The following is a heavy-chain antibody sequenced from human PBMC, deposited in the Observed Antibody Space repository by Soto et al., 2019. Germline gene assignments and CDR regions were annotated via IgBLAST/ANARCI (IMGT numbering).Heavy chain of an antibody. CDR3: TKDYTWGGTNKRPGDAFDI. V-gene: IGHV3-9*01. J-gene: IGHJ3*02. CDR1: GFTFNDYA. D-gene: IGHD2-2*01. Sequence: EVQLVESGGGLVQPGRSLRLSCAASGFTFNDYAMHWVRQVPGKGLEWVSGITWNSDNIGYADSVKGRFTISRDNAKNSLYLQMNSLRAEDTALYYCTKDYTWGGTNKRPGDAFDIWGQGTMVTVSS. CDR2: ITWNSDNI.